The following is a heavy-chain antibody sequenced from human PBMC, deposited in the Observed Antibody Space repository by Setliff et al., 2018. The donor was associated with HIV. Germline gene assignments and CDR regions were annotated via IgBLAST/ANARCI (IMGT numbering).Heavy chain of an antibody. J-gene: IGHJ6*03. CDR1: GGSISSYY. V-gene: IGHV4-59*08. Sequence: SETLSLTCTVSGGSISSYYWSWIRQPPGKGLEWIGYIYYSGSTNYNPSLMSRVNISVDTSKNQFSRKLSSVTAAATAVYYCARRADYGGNPMGGYYYYYMVVWGKGTTVTVSS. CDR3: ARRADYGGNPMGGYYYYYMVV. CDR2: IYYSGST. D-gene: IGHD4-17*01.